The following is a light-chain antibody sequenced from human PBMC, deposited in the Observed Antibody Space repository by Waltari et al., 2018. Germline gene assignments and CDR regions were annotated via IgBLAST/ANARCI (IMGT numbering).Light chain of an antibody. CDR1: QAINSW. CDR2: KAS. J-gene: IGKJ1*01. Sequence: DIQMTQSPSSLSASVGDRVTITCRASQAINSWLAWYQQKPGKAPNLLIYKASSLQSGVPSRFSGSGSGTDFTLTISSLQPEDYATYYCQQYNSAPPTFGQGTKVEIK. V-gene: IGKV1D-16*01. CDR3: QQYNSAPPT.